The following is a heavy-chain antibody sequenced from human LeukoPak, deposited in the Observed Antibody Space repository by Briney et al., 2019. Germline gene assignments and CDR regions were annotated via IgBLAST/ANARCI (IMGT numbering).Heavy chain of an antibody. V-gene: IGHV3-49*04. CDR2: IRSKAYGGTT. J-gene: IGHJ4*02. CDR3: QTYYYDSSGYYYIDQ. Sequence: GGSLRLSCTTSGFTFGDYAMSWVRQAPGKGLEWVGFIRSKAYGGTTEYAASVKGRFTISRDDSKSIAYLQMNSLKTEYTAVYYCQTYYYDSSGYYYIDQWGQGTLVTVSS. D-gene: IGHD3-22*01. CDR1: GFTFGDYA.